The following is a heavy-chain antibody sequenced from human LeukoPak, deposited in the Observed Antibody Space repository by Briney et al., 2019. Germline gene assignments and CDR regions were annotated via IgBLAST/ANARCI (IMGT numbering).Heavy chain of an antibody. Sequence: GGSLRLSCAASGFTFSSYSMNWVRQAPGKGLEWVSSISSSSSYIYYADSVKGRFTISRDNAKNSLYPQMNSLRAEDTAVYYCARDSVDAFDIWGQGTMVTVSS. CDR1: GFTFSSYS. J-gene: IGHJ3*02. CDR2: ISSSSSYI. V-gene: IGHV3-21*01. CDR3: ARDSVDAFDI.